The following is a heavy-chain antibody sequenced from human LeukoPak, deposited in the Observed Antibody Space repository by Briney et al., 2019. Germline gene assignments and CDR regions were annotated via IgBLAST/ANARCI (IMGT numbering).Heavy chain of an antibody. J-gene: IGHJ4*02. CDR3: ARLAGTTSFFDS. CDR2: IYYSGST. D-gene: IGHD1-7*01. CDR1: GGSIRSYY. Sequence: SETLSLTCEVSGGSIRSYYWSWVRQPPGKGLELVGYIYYSGSTSYNPSLKSRVTISVDTSKNQFSLKLSSVTAADTAVYYCARLAGTTSFFDSWGQGTLVTVSS. V-gene: IGHV4-59*08.